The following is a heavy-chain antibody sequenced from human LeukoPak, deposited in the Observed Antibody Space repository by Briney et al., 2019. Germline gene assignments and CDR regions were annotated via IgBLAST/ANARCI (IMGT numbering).Heavy chain of an antibody. CDR3: ARDSAIIASSGAPLGY. J-gene: IGHJ4*02. CDR2: IWSDGSNK. CDR1: GFTFTNYG. D-gene: IGHD2-15*01. V-gene: IGHV3-33*01. Sequence: GSLRLSCAASGFTFTNYGMHWVRQAPGKGLEWVALIWSDGSNKYYANSVKGRFTISRDNSKNTMFLQMNSLRAEDTALYYCARDSAIIASSGAPLGYWGQGTLVTVSS.